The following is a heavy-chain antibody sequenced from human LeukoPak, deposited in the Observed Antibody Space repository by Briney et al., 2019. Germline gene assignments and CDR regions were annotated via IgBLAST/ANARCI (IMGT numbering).Heavy chain of an antibody. Sequence: ASVKVSCKASGYTFTGYYMHWVRQAPGQGLEWMGRINPNSGGTNYAQKFQGRVTMTRDTSTSTVYMELSSLRSEDTAVYYCARDWGTKRTEIDYWGQGTLVTVSS. CDR2: INPNSGGT. CDR3: ARDWGTKRTEIDY. J-gene: IGHJ4*02. V-gene: IGHV1-2*06. D-gene: IGHD2-8*01. CDR1: GYTFTGYY.